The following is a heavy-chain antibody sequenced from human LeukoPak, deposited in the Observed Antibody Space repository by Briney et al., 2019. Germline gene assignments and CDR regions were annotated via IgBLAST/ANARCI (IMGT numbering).Heavy chain of an antibody. CDR2: IYYSGST. Sequence: SETLSLTCTVSGGSISSYYWSWIRQPPGKGLEWIGYIYYSGSTNYNPSLKSRVTISVDTSTNQFSLKLSSVPAADTAVYYCARAGYSYGYDDYYYYGMDVWGQGTTVTVSS. CDR1: GGSISSYY. D-gene: IGHD5-18*01. J-gene: IGHJ6*02. V-gene: IGHV4-59*01. CDR3: ARAGYSYGYDDYYYYGMDV.